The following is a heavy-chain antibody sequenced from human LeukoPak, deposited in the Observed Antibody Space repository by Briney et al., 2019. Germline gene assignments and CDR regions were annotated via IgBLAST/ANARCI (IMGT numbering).Heavy chain of an antibody. CDR3: ARPSSGLYRNAFDI. V-gene: IGHV3-66*04. Sequence: GGSLRLSCAASGITVSVNYMSWVRQAPGKGLEWVSIIYDDGSTCYADSVKDRFSISRDSSKNTLYLQMNSLGAEDTAVYYCARPSSGLYRNAFDIWGQGTMVTVSS. CDR2: IYDDGST. J-gene: IGHJ3*02. CDR1: GITVSVNY. D-gene: IGHD1-26*01.